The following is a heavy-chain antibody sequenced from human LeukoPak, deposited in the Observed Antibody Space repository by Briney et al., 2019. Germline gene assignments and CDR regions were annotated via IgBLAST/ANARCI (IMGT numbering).Heavy chain of an antibody. J-gene: IGHJ4*02. D-gene: IGHD2-8*01. CDR2: INPNSGGT. CDR3: ARVDCTNGVCYYYFDY. V-gene: IGHV1-2*02. CDR1: GYTFTGYY. Sequence: ASVKVSCKASGYTFTGYYMHWVRQAPGQGLEWMGWINPNSGGTNYAQKFQGRVTMTTDTSTSTAYMELRSLRSDDTAVYYCARVDCTNGVCYYYFDYWGQGTLVTVSS.